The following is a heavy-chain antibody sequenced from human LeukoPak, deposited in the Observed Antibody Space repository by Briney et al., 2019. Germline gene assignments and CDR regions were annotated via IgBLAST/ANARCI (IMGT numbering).Heavy chain of an antibody. CDR3: AGVGERRDAYNSPHPPYYFDY. J-gene: IGHJ4*02. CDR1: GGSISSYY. D-gene: IGHD5-24*01. V-gene: IGHV4-59*01. Sequence: ASETLSLTCTVSGGSISSYYWSWIRQPPGKGLEWIGYIYYSGSTNYNPSLKSRVTISVDTSKNQFSLKLTSVTAADTAVYYCAGVGERRDAYNSPHPPYYFDYWGQGTLVTVSS. CDR2: IYYSGST.